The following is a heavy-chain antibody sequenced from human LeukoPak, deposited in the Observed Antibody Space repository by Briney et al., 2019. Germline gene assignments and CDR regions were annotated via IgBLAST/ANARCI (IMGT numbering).Heavy chain of an antibody. D-gene: IGHD3-22*01. V-gene: IGHV4-31*03. CDR2: IYYSGST. CDR3: ARRSGSSGYYYANWFDP. J-gene: IGHJ5*02. CDR1: GGSISSGGYY. Sequence: SQTPSLTCTVSGGSISSGGYYWSWIRQHPGKGLEWIGYIYYSGSTYYNPSLESRVTISVDTSKNQFSLKLSSVTAADTAVYYCARRSGSSGYYYANWFDPWGQGTLVTVSS.